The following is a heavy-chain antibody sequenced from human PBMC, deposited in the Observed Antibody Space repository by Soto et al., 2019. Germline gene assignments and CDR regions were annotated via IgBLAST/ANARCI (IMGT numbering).Heavy chain of an antibody. CDR2: LYCGGTT. CDR1: GFAVNSDY. V-gene: IGHV3-53*01. Sequence: GGSLRLSCAASGFAVNSDYMSWVRQAPGKGLEWVSVLYCGGTTHYSDSVKGRFTISRDNSKNTVFLQMNSLRAEDTAVYYCVRTSSYWGQGTRVTVSS. D-gene: IGHD2-2*01. CDR3: VRTSSY. J-gene: IGHJ4*02.